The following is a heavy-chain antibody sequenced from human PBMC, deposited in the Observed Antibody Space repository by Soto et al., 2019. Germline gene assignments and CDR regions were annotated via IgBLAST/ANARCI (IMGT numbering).Heavy chain of an antibody. D-gene: IGHD2-8*01. CDR1: GFTFSTYA. CDR2: IRDSDGTT. Sequence: PGGSLRLSCAASGFTFSTYAMAWVRQAPGKGPEWVSGIRDSDGTTYYADSVKGRFIISRDNSMNTLYLQMNTLRAEDTAVYYCAKVSSAWYAGFFDLWGQGTLVTVSS. J-gene: IGHJ4*02. V-gene: IGHV3-23*01. CDR3: AKVSSAWYAGFFDL.